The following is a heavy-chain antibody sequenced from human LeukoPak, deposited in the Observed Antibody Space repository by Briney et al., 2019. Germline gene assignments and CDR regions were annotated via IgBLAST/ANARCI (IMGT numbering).Heavy chain of an antibody. CDR2: IYYSGST. CDR3: ARVPRAGYFDY. J-gene: IGHJ4*02. V-gene: IGHV4-59*01. Sequence: SETLSLTCTVSGGSISSYYWSWIRQPPGKGLEWIGYIYYSGSTNYNPSLRSRVTISVDTSKNQFSLKLSSVTAADTAVYYCARVPRAGYFDYWGQGTLVTVSS. CDR1: GGSISSYY.